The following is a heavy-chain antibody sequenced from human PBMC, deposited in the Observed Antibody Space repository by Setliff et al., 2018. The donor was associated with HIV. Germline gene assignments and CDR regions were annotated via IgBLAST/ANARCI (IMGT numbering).Heavy chain of an antibody. CDR2: IIPIFGTA. CDR3: AREPGNSGYMEAYYCDY. D-gene: IGHD5-12*01. J-gene: IGHJ4*02. Sequence: SVKVSCKASGGTFSSYAISWVRQAPGQGLEWMGGIIPIFGTANYAQKFQGRVTITADESTSTAYMELSSLRSEDTAVYYCAREPGNSGYMEAYYCDYWGQGTLVTV. CDR1: GGTFSSYA. V-gene: IGHV1-69*13.